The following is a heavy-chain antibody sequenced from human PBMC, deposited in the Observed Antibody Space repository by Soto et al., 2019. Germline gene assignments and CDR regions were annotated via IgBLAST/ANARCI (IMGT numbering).Heavy chain of an antibody. CDR2: ISGSGGST. J-gene: IGHJ4*02. V-gene: IGHV3-23*01. D-gene: IGHD1-26*01. CDR1: GFPFSNYA. CDR3: AKGGGSYPFDY. Sequence: PGGSLRLSCAASGFPFSNYAMRWVRQAPGRGLEWVSAISGSGGSTYFADSVKGRFTISRDNSKNTLYLQMSSLRAEDTAVYYCAKGGGSYPFDYWGQGTLVTSPQ.